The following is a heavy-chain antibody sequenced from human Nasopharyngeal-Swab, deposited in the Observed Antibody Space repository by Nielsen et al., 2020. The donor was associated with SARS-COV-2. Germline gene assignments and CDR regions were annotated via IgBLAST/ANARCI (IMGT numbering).Heavy chain of an antibody. J-gene: IGHJ4*02. Sequence: GGSLRLSCAASGFIFSASAIHWVRQASGKGLEWVGRIGDKDHTYATTYGASVQGRFPISRDDSKNTAFLQMDILKTEDTALYYCTTDFYFDYCGQGTLVTVSS. CDR1: GFIFSASA. CDR2: IGDKDHTYAT. CDR3: TTDFYFDY. V-gene: IGHV3-73*01.